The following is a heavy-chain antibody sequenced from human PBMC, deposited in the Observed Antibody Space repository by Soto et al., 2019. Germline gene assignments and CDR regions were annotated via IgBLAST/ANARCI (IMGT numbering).Heavy chain of an antibody. D-gene: IGHD6-13*01. CDR1: GGTFSSYA. V-gene: IGHV1-69*13. CDR2: IIPIFGTA. J-gene: IGHJ5*02. Sequence: GASVKVSCKVSGGTFSSYAISWVRQAPGQGLEWMGGIIPIFGTANYAQKFQGRVTITADESTSTAYMELSSLRSEDTAVYYCSSSLGYSSSPSGHWFDPWGQGTLVTVSS. CDR3: SSSLGYSSSPSGHWFDP.